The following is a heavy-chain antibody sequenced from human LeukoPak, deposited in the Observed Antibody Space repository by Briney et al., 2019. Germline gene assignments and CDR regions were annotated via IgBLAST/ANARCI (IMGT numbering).Heavy chain of an antibody. V-gene: IGHV3-23*01. Sequence: GVSLRLSCAASGFTFSSYPMTWVRQAPGKGLEWVSTIGSSASDTHYADSVKGRFTISRDNSKNTLYLQMNSLRAEDTAVYYCAKHSYRVDSFTDYWGQGTLVTVSS. D-gene: IGHD5-12*01. J-gene: IGHJ4*02. CDR1: GFTFSSYP. CDR3: AKHSYRVDSFTDY. CDR2: IGSSASDT.